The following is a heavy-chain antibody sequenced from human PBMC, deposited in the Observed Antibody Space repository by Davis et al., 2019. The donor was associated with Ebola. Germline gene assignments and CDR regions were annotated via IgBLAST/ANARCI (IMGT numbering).Heavy chain of an antibody. CDR1: GFTFSSYW. D-gene: IGHD6-19*01. J-gene: IGHJ4*02. Sequence: GGSLRLSCAASGFTFSSYWMSWVRQAPGKGLEWVSYISSSGSTIYYADSVKGRFTISRDNAKNSLYLQMNSLRDEDTAVYYCARDLNLQQWLVHSLYFDYWGQGTLVTVSS. CDR3: ARDLNLQQWLVHSLYFDY. V-gene: IGHV3-48*02. CDR2: ISSSGSTI.